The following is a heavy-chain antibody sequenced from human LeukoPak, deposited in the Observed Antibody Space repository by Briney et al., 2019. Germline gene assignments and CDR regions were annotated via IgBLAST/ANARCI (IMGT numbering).Heavy chain of an antibody. D-gene: IGHD1-26*01. CDR2: IGTKADGGTA. Sequence: GGSLTLSCAASGFTFSNYWMTWVRRAPGKGLEWVGRIGTKADGGTADYAAPVKGRFIISRDDSKYTLYLQMNSLKADDTATYYCSTGISRCSGSYCDYWGQGTLVTVSS. CDR3: STGISRCSGSYCDY. J-gene: IGHJ4*02. V-gene: IGHV3-15*04. CDR1: GFTFSNYW.